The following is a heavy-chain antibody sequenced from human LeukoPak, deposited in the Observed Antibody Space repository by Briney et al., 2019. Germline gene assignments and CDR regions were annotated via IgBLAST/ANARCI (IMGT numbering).Heavy chain of an antibody. Sequence: PGGSLSLSWAASGFTFTTYDMHWVRQATGKVLEWVSAIGTTGDTYYPGYVKGRFTIPRENAKNSLYLKMNSLRAGDTAVYYCARDRGGGHMDVWGKGTTVTISS. CDR3: ARDRGGGHMDV. J-gene: IGHJ6*03. CDR2: IGTTGDT. D-gene: IGHD2-15*01. V-gene: IGHV3-13*04. CDR1: GFTFTTYD.